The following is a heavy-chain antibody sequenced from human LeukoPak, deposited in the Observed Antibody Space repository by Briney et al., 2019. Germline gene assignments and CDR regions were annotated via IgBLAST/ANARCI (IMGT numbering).Heavy chain of an antibody. CDR1: GFTVYSNY. CDR3: ARGDDSGYYDYFDY. V-gene: IGHV3-53*01. J-gene: IGHJ4*02. Sequence: GGSLRLSCAASGFTVYSNYLSWVRQAPGKGLEWVSTIYTGGNTYYAASVKGRFTISRDFSKNTVFLHMNSLRAEDTAMYYCARGDDSGYYDYFDYWGQGALVTVSS. CDR2: IYTGGNT. D-gene: IGHD3-22*01.